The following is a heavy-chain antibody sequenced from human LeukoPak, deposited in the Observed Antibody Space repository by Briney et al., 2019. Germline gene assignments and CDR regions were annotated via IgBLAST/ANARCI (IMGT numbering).Heavy chain of an antibody. CDR2: ISYDGSNK. V-gene: IGHV3-30*04. CDR3: ARDYQDSSGWARSLVTSNYYYYMDV. Sequence: GRSLRLSCAASGFTFSSYAMHWVRQAPGKGLEWVAVISYDGSNKYYADSVKGRFTISRDNAKNSLYLQMNSLRAEDTAVYYCARDYQDSSGWARSLVTSNYYYYMDVWGKGTTVTISS. D-gene: IGHD6-19*01. CDR1: GFTFSSYA. J-gene: IGHJ6*03.